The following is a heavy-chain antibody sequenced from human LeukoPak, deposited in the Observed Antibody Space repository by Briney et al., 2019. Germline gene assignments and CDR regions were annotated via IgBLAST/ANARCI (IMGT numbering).Heavy chain of an antibody. CDR3: ARPLMYYYGSETYFWFDP. V-gene: IGHV3-7*01. J-gene: IGHJ5*02. CDR2: IKQDGTEK. D-gene: IGHD3-10*01. CDR1: GFTFTTYW. Sequence: GGSLRLSCAASGFTFTTYWMGWVRQAPGKGLEWVANIKQDGTEKYYVDSVKGRFTISRDNAKNSLSLQMNSLRAEDTAVYYCARPLMYYYGSETYFWFDPWGQGTLVTVSS.